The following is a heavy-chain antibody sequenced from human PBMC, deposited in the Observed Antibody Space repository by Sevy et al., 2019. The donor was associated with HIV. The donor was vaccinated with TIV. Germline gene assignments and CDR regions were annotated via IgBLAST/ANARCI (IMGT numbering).Heavy chain of an antibody. CDR1: GFTFSKYS. D-gene: IGHD2-8*01. J-gene: IGHJ4*02. Sequence: EGSLRLSCAASGFTFSKYSMSWVRQPPGKGLEWVSTLSFGCGEINHADSVKGRFTISRDNSKNSLYLQMNNLRAEDTAVYYCAREGCTKPHDYWGQGTLVTVSS. CDR3: AREGCTKPHDY. CDR2: LSFGCGEI. V-gene: IGHV3-23*01.